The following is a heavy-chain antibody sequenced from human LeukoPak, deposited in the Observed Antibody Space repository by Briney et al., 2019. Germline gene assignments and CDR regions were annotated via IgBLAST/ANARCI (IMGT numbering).Heavy chain of an antibody. V-gene: IGHV4-39*07. CDR3: ASLPYSSSWYSYYYYYMDV. Sequence: SETLSLTCTVSGGSISSSSYYWGWIRQPPGKGLEWIGSIYYRGSTYYNPSLKSRVTISVDTSKNQFSLKLSSVTAADTAVYYCASLPYSSSWYSYYYYYMDVWGKGTTVTVSS. J-gene: IGHJ6*03. CDR1: GGSISSSSYY. D-gene: IGHD6-13*01. CDR2: IYYRGST.